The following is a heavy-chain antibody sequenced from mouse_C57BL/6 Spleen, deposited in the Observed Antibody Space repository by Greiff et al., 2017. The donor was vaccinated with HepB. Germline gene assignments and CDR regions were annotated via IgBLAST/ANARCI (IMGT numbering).Heavy chain of an antibody. CDR2: IRSKSNNYAT. V-gene: IGHV10-1*01. J-gene: IGHJ3*01. D-gene: IGHD3-1*01. CDR1: GFSFNTYA. Sequence: EVQGVESGGGLVQPKGSLKLSCAASGFSFNTYAMNWVRQAPGKGLEWVARIRSKSNNYATYYADSVKDRFTISRDDSESMLYLQMNNLKTEDAGMYYCVSREFAYWGQGTLVTVSA. CDR3: VSREFAY.